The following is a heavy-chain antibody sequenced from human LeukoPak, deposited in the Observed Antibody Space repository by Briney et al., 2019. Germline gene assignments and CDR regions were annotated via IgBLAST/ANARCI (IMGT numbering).Heavy chain of an antibody. Sequence: GGSLRLSCAASGFTGSSNYMSCVRQAPGKGLEWVSVIYSGGSTYYADSVEGRFTISRDNSKNTLYLQMNSLRAEDTAVYYCASTFYGDSPPYWGQGTLVTVSS. CDR1: GFTGSSNY. J-gene: IGHJ4*02. D-gene: IGHD4-17*01. V-gene: IGHV3-66*01. CDR2: IYSGGST. CDR3: ASTFYGDSPPY.